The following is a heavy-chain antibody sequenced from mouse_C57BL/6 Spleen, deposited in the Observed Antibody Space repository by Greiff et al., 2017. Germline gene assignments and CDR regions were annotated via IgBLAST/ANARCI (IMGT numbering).Heavy chain of an antibody. CDR2: IHPNSGST. J-gene: IGHJ4*01. D-gene: IGHD2-1*01. CDR3: ARLYYPLAMDY. CDR1: GYTFTSYW. Sequence: VQLQQPGAELVKPGASVKLSCKASGYTFTSYWMHWVKQRPGQGLEWIGMIHPNSGSTNYNEKFKSKATLTVDKSSSTAYMQLSSLTSEDAAVYYCARLYYPLAMDYWGQGTSVTVSS. V-gene: IGHV1-64*01.